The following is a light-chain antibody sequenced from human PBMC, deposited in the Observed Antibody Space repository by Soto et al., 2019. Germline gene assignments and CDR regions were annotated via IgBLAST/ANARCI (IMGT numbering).Light chain of an antibody. V-gene: IGKV1-5*03. CDR2: KSS. CDR1: QDVDEW. CDR3: QQYSSYWT. J-gene: IGKJ1*01. Sequence: ILMSQSPSSLSASVGDTVTITCRASQDVDEWLAWYQQKPGKAPKLLIYKSSTLIGGVPSRFSAVGSGTEYSLTISGLQPEDVATYYCQQYSSYWTFGQGTMVEIK.